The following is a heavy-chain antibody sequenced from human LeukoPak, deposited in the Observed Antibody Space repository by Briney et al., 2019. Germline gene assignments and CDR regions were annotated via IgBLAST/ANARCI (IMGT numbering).Heavy chain of an antibody. D-gene: IGHD2-2*01. J-gene: IGHJ6*03. CDR1: GFTFSGYW. Sequence: GGSLRLSCAASGFTFSGYWVTWVRQAPRKGLEWVASINQDGSEKYYVDSVKGRFTISRDSAKNSLYLQMNSLRAEDTAVYYCARGRWDIVVVPAYYMDVWGKGTTVTVSS. CDR3: ARGRWDIVVVPAYYMDV. CDR2: INQDGSEK. V-gene: IGHV3-7*01.